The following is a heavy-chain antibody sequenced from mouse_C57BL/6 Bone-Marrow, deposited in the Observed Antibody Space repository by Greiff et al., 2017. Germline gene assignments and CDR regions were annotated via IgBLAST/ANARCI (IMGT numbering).Heavy chain of an antibody. J-gene: IGHJ3*01. V-gene: IGHV2-2*01. CDR2: IWIGGST. CDR3: ARKWGSGRGFAY. CDR1: GFSLTSYG. Sequence: QVQLQQSGPGLVQPSHTLSITCTASGFSLTSYGVHWVSQSPGKGLEWLGVIWIGGSTDYDAAFISRLSISKDNSKSQVFFKMNSLQADDTAIYYCARKWGSGRGFAYWGQGTLVTVSA. D-gene: IGHD4-1*01.